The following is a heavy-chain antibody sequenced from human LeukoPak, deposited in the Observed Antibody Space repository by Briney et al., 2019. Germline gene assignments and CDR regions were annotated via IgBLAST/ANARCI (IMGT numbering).Heavy chain of an antibody. CDR3: ARHARYCSGGSCYSDY. V-gene: IGHV4-39*01. CDR1: GGSFSGYY. J-gene: IGHJ4*02. CDR2: IYYSGST. D-gene: IGHD2-15*01. Sequence: SETLSLTCAVYGGSFSGYYWGWLRQPPGKGLEWIGSIYYSGSTYYNPSLKSRVTISVDTSKNQFSLKLSSVTAADTAVYYCARHARYCSGGSCYSDYWGQGTLVTVSS.